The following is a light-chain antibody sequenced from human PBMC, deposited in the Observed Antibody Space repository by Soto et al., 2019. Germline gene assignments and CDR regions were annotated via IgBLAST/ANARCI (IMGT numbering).Light chain of an antibody. V-gene: IGKV3-15*01. CDR2: GAS. CDR1: QSGSSN. Sequence: EIVMTQSPATLSVSPGERATLSCRASQSGSSNLAWYQQKPGQAPRLLIYGASTRATGIPARFSGGGSGTEFTLIISSLQSEDFAVYYCQQYKSWPPLTFGGGTKVEIK. J-gene: IGKJ4*01. CDR3: QQYKSWPPLT.